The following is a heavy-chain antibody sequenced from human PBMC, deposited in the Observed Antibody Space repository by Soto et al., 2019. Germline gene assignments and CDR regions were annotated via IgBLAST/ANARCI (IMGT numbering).Heavy chain of an antibody. CDR3: AKCLLGEVSAFDY. V-gene: IGHV3-30*18. J-gene: IGHJ4*02. Sequence: GGSLRLSCAASGFTFSSYGMHWVRQAPGKGLEWVAVISYDGSNKYYADSVKGRFTISRDNSKNTLYLQMNSLRAEDTAVYYCAKCLLGEVSAFDYWGQGTLVTVSS. CDR1: GFTFSSYG. CDR2: ISYDGSNK. D-gene: IGHD3-16*01.